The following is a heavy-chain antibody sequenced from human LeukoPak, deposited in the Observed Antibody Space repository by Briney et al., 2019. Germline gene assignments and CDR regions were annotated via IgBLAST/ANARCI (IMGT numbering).Heavy chain of an antibody. CDR2: INHSGST. J-gene: IGHJ5*02. CDR1: GGSFTGYY. CDR3: ASITIFGVVPTTTWFDP. Sequence: SQTLSLTCAVSGGSFTGYYWSWIRQPPGKGLEWIGEINHSGSTNYNPSLKSRVTISVDTSKNQFSLKLSSVTAADTAVYYCASITIFGVVPTTTWFDPWGQGTLVTVSS. D-gene: IGHD3-3*01. V-gene: IGHV4-34*01.